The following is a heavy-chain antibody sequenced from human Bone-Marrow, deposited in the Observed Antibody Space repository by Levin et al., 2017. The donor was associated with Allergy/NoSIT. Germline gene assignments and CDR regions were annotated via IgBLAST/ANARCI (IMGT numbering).Heavy chain of an antibody. CDR3: AKGPEDGTFDR. D-gene: IGHD1-14*01. V-gene: IGHV3-30*18. J-gene: IGHJ4*02. Sequence: GESLKISCVASGFDFFRYGMHWVRQAPGKGLEWVAVISYDGGNKKYGNSVRGRFTISRDNSKETLYLQMNSLRGDDTAMYYCAKGPEDGTFDRWGQGTLVTVSS. CDR1: GFDFFRYG. CDR2: ISYDGGNK.